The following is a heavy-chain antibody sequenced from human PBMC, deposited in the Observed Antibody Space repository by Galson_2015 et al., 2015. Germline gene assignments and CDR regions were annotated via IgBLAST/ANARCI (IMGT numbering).Heavy chain of an antibody. CDR1: GFTFSSYW. CDR2: IQQDGSEK. Sequence: SLRLSCAASGFTFSSYWMSWVRQAPGKGLEWEANIQQDGSEKYYVDSVKGRFTISRDNAKNSLYLQMNSLRAEDTAVYYCARDLVYRRATYYSYYYGMYVWGQGTTVTVSS. CDR3: ARDLVYRRATYYSYYYGMYV. D-gene: IGHD3-16*02. V-gene: IGHV3-7*03. J-gene: IGHJ6*02.